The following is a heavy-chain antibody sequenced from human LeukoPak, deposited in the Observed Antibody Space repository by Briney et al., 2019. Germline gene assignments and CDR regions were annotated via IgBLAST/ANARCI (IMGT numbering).Heavy chain of an antibody. CDR2: IYYSGST. J-gene: IGHJ4*02. CDR1: GGSISSYY. CDR3: ARHVVYDILTGYYTTGRPVYYFDY. Sequence: SETLSLTCTVSGGSISSYYWSWIRQPPGKGLEWIGYIYYSGSTNYNPSLKSRVTISVDTSKNQFSLKLSSVTAADTAVYYCARHVVYDILTGYYTTGRPVYYFDYWSQGTLVTVSS. D-gene: IGHD3-9*01. V-gene: IGHV4-59*01.